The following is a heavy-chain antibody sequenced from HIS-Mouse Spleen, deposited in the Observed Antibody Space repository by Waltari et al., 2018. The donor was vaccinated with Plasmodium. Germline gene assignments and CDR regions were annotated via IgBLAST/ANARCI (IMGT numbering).Heavy chain of an antibody. J-gene: IGHJ4*02. D-gene: IGHD6-13*01. V-gene: IGHV1-2*01. CDR3: ARDLAAAGHFDY. Sequence: QVQLVQSGAEVKKPGASVKVSCKASGYTFTGYYMHWVRQAPGQGLEWRGWSNPNRGGKNYAQNFQGRGTSARDRSISTAYMGLSRLRSDDTAVYYCARDLAAAGHFDYWGQGTLVTVSS. CDR1: GYTFTGYY. CDR2: SNPNRGGK.